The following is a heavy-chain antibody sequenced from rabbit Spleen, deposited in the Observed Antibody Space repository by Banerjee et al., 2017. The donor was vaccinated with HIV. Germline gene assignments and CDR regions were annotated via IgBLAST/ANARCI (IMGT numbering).Heavy chain of an antibody. CDR2: INIVTGKS. CDR3: VRGASGTGYYSL. Sequence: EQLEESGGGLVKPEGSLTLTCKASGVSLNDKDVMCWVRQAPGKGLEWIACINIVTGKSVYANWAKGRFTMSRTSSTTVTLQMTSLTAADTATYFCVRGASGTGYYSLWGQGTLVTVS. CDR1: GVSLNDKDV. V-gene: IGHV1S45*01. J-gene: IGHJ4*01. D-gene: IGHD1-1*01.